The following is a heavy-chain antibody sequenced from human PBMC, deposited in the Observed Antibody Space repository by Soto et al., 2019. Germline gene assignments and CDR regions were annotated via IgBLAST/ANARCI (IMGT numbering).Heavy chain of an antibody. CDR3: ARSGDYYDSSGEANQV. CDR1: GGSFSCYY. CDR2: INHSGST. V-gene: IGHV4-34*01. J-gene: IGHJ3*01. D-gene: IGHD3-22*01. Sequence: SGTLSLTFAVYGGSFSCYYWSWIRQPPGKGLEWIGEINHSGSTNYNPSLKSRVTISVDTSKGQFSQKLSSVTAAATAVYYCARSGDYYDSSGEANQVWGQGTMVTVSS.